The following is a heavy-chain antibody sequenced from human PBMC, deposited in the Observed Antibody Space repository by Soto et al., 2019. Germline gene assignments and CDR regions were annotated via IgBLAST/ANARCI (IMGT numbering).Heavy chain of an antibody. CDR2: INQDGNED. D-gene: IGHD1-1*01. CDR3: ARTGDGHHDFLDY. V-gene: IGHV3-7*01. CDR1: GFTFNNYG. J-gene: IGHJ4*02. Sequence: PGGSLRLSCAASGFTFNNYGMHWVRQAPGKGLEWVANINQDGNEDNLLDSVKGRFTISRDNAKNSLFLQMNSLRVDDTAVYYCARTGDGHHDFLDYWGQGALVTVSS.